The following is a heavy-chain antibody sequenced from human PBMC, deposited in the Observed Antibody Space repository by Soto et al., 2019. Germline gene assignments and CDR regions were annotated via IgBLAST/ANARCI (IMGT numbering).Heavy chain of an antibody. Sequence: ASVKVSCKASGYTFTSYAMHWVRQAPGQRLEWMGWINAGNGNTKYSQKFQGRVTITRDTSASTAYMELSSLRSEDTAVYYCARQFPSIAVFDYWGRGTMVTVS. CDR3: ARQFPSIAVFDY. J-gene: IGHJ4*02. V-gene: IGHV1-3*01. CDR2: INAGNGNT. D-gene: IGHD6-19*01. CDR1: GYTFTSYA.